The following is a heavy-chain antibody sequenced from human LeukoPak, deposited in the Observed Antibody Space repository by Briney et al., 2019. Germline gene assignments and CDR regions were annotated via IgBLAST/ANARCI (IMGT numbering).Heavy chain of an antibody. V-gene: IGHV1-2*02. CDR2: INPNSGGT. D-gene: IGHD2-21*02. J-gene: IGHJ4*02. CDR3: ARDTPGKKSDSFDY. CDR1: GYTFTGYY. Sequence: ASVKVSCKASGYTFTGYYMHWVRQASGQGLEWMGWINPNSGGTNYAQKFQGRVTMTRDTSISTAYMELSRLRSDDTAVYYCARDTPGKKSDSFDYWGQGTLVTVSS.